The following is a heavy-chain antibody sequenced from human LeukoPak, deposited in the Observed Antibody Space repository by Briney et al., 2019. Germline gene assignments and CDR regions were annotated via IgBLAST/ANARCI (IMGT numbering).Heavy chain of an antibody. V-gene: IGHV3-23*01. CDR3: ATIRLATNDAFDI. CDR2: ISGSGGST. D-gene: IGHD3-9*01. Sequence: GGPLRLSCAASGFTFSSYAMSWVRQAPGKGLEWGSAISGSGGSTYYADSVKGRFTISRDNSKNTLYLQMDSLRAEDTAVYYCATIRLATNDAFDIWGQGTMVTVSS. CDR1: GFTFSSYA. J-gene: IGHJ3*02.